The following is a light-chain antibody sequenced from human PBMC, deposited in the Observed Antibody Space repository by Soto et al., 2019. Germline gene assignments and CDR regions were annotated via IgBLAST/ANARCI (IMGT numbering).Light chain of an antibody. J-gene: IGLJ2*01. Sequence: QSVLTQPASVSGSPGQSIAISCTGTSSDVGGYNYVSWYQQHPGTAPKLMIYDVSDRPSGVSNRFAGSKSGNTASLTISGLQAEDEADYYCSSYTPSSNLVFGGGTKLTVL. CDR3: SSYTPSSNLV. CDR2: DVS. V-gene: IGLV2-14*01. CDR1: SSDVGGYNY.